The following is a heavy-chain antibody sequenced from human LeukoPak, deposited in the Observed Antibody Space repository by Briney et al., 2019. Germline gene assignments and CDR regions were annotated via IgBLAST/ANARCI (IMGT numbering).Heavy chain of an antibody. CDR2: IKEDGSEK. D-gene: IGHD3-10*01. J-gene: IGHJ3*02. Sequence: GGSLRLSCVVSGFTFASSWMTWVRQAPGKGLERVANIKEDGSEKHYVDSVKGRFTISRDNAKNSLHLQMNSLRAEDTAVYYCAREPGIGYAFDIWGQGTMVTVSS. CDR3: AREPGIGYAFDI. CDR1: GFTFASSW. V-gene: IGHV3-7*01.